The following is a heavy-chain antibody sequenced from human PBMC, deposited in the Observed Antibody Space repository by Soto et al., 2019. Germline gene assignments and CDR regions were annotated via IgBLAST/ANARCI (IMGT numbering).Heavy chain of an antibody. CDR1: GFTVTNKY. V-gene: IGHV3-53*01. J-gene: IGHJ2*01. D-gene: IGHD4-17*01. CDR2: IYSGGST. Sequence: EVQLVESGGGLIQPGGSLRLSCAASGFTVTNKYMTWVRQAPGKGLEWVSVIYSGGSTSYADSVKGRFTIPRDNSKNILYLQMHSLRAEDPAVYYCARVDYGDYGWYFDLWGRGTLVTVSS. CDR3: ARVDYGDYGWYFDL.